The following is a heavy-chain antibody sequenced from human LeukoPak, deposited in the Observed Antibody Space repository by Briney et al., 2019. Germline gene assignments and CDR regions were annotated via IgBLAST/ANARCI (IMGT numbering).Heavy chain of an antibody. CDR2: INQDGSEK. CDR1: GFTFSSYW. V-gene: IGHV3-7*01. Sequence: PGGSLRLSCAASGFTFSSYWMSWVRQAPGKRLEWVANINQDGSEKYYVDSVKGRFIISRDNARNSLFLQMNILTAEDTAIYYCVGEGAYSTSSPAGYWGQGTLVSVSS. CDR3: VGEGAYSTSSPAGY. D-gene: IGHD6-6*01. J-gene: IGHJ4*02.